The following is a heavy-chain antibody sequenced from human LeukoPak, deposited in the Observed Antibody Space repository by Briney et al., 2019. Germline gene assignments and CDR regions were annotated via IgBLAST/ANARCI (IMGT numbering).Heavy chain of an antibody. Sequence: ASVKVSCKASGYTFTSYGISWVRQAPGQGLEWMGWISAYNGNTNYAQKLQGRVTMTTDTSTSTAYMELRSLRSDDTAVYYCARSRCSSTSCYPSNWFDPWGQGTLVTVSS. J-gene: IGHJ5*02. V-gene: IGHV1-18*01. CDR1: GYTFTSYG. CDR2: ISAYNGNT. D-gene: IGHD2-2*01. CDR3: ARSRCSSTSCYPSNWFDP.